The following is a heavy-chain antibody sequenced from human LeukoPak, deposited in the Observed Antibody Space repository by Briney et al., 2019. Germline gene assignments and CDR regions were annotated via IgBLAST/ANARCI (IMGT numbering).Heavy chain of an antibody. V-gene: IGHV4-34*01. J-gene: IGHJ4*02. CDR3: ARGPGYGSGSYYNASFDY. CDR1: GGSFSGYY. D-gene: IGHD3-10*01. Sequence: SETLSLTCAVYGGSFSGYYWSWIRQPPGKGLEWIGEINHSGSTNYNPSLKSRVTISVDTSKNLFSLKLSSVTAADTAVYYCARGPGYGSGSYYNASFDYWGQGTLVTVSS. CDR2: INHSGST.